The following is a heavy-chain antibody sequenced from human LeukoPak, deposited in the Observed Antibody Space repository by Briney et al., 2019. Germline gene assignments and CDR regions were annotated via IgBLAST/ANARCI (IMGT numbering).Heavy chain of an antibody. CDR3: AKDSLGLVGATRGTFDF. V-gene: IGHV4-61*02. Sequence: PSETLSLTCTVSGGSISSGSYYWSWIRQPAGKGLEWIGRIYTSGSTNYNPSLKSRVTISVDTSKNQFSLKLSSVTAADTALYYCAKDSLGLVGATRGTFDFWGQGTLVTVSS. J-gene: IGHJ4*02. CDR1: GGSISSGSYY. D-gene: IGHD1-26*01. CDR2: IYTSGST.